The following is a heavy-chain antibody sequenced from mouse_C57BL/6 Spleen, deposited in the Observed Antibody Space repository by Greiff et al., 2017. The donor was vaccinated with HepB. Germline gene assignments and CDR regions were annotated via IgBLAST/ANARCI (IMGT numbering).Heavy chain of an antibody. CDR2: IYPSDSET. D-gene: IGHD2-2*01. V-gene: IGHV1-61*01. J-gene: IGHJ3*01. Sequence: QVQLQQSGAELVRPGSSVKLSCKASGYTFTSYWMDWVKQRPGQGLEWIGNIYPSDSETHYNQKFKDKATLTVDKSSSTAYMQLSSLTSEDSAVYYCATLMVTTGAYWGQGTLVTVSA. CDR1: GYTFTSYW. CDR3: ATLMVTTGAY.